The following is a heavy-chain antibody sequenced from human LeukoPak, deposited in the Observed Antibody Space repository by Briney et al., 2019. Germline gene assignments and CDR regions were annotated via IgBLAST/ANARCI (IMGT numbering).Heavy chain of an antibody. V-gene: IGHV3-23*01. CDR3: ARDLYGDYPNWFDP. D-gene: IGHD4-17*01. CDR2: ISGSGGST. Sequence: GGSLRLSCAASGFTFNKYAMSWVRQSPGKGLEWVSVISGSGGSTYYADSVKGRFTISRDNSKNTLYLQMNSLRAEDTAVYYCARDLYGDYPNWFDPWGQGTLVTVSS. CDR1: GFTFNKYA. J-gene: IGHJ5*02.